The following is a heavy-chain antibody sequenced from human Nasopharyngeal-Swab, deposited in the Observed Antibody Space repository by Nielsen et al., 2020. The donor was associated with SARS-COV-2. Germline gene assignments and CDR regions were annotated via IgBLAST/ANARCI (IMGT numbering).Heavy chain of an antibody. CDR2: IKADGSET. J-gene: IGHJ3*02. Sequence: GESLKISCAATGFTFESHKMSWLRQAPGEGLEWVANIKADGSETSYVDSVKGRFTISRDNAKNSLYLQMNSLRAEDTAVYFCARAWRGFSIWGQGTMVTVSS. D-gene: IGHD3-3*01. CDR3: ARAWRGFSI. CDR1: GFTFESHK. V-gene: IGHV3-7*01.